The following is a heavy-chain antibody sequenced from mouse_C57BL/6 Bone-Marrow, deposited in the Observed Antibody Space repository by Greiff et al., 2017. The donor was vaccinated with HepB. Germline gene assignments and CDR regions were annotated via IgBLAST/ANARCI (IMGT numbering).Heavy chain of an antibody. CDR1: GYTFTSYW. Sequence: QVQLQQPGAELVKPGASVKLSCKASGYTFTSYWMHWVKQRPGQGLEWIGMIHPNSGSTNYNEKFKSKATLTVDKSSSTAYMQRSSLTSEDSAVYYCARRGGYSYYAMDYWGQGTSVTVSS. CDR3: ARRGGYSYYAMDY. J-gene: IGHJ4*01. CDR2: IHPNSGST. V-gene: IGHV1-64*01. D-gene: IGHD2-3*01.